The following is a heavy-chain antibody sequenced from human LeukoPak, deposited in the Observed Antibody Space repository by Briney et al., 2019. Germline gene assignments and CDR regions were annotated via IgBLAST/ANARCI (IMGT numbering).Heavy chain of an antibody. CDR1: GYSFTSYW. Sequence: GESLKISCKGSGYSFTSYWIGWVRQMPGKGLEWMGIVYPGDSDTRYSPSFQGQVTISADKSISTAYLQWSSLKASDTAMYYCATRGAVVPAAQLFDYWGQGTLVTVSS. CDR3: ATRGAVVPAAQLFDY. CDR2: VYPGDSDT. D-gene: IGHD2-2*01. V-gene: IGHV5-51*01. J-gene: IGHJ4*02.